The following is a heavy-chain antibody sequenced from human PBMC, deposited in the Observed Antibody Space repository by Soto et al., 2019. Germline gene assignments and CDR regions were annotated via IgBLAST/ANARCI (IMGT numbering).Heavy chain of an antibody. Sequence: PSETLSLTCTVSGGSVSSGSYYWTWIRQPPGKGLEWLGYIYYSGTTNYNPPLKSRLTISVDTSGNQFSLKLSSVTAADTAVYFCARTSCRTTACQAHGIDVWGQGTTVTVSS. D-gene: IGHD4-4*01. CDR1: GGSVSSGSYY. CDR3: ARTSCRTTACQAHGIDV. V-gene: IGHV4-61*01. CDR2: IYYSGTT. J-gene: IGHJ6*02.